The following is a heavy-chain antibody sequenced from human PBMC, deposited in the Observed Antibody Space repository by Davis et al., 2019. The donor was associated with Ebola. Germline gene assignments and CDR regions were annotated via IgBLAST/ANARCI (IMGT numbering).Heavy chain of an antibody. V-gene: IGHV3-7*03. D-gene: IGHD3-16*01. CDR2: IKAEGSEK. CDR1: GFTFRTYW. J-gene: IGHJ4*02. CDR3: VVGGHCDY. Sequence: GGSLRLSCAASGFTFRTYWRPRFRQAPGKGLGWVANIKAEGSEKYSVDSVKGRFTISRDNAKNSLYLQMNGLRVEDTAVYYCVVGGHCDYYGQGTVVIVSS.